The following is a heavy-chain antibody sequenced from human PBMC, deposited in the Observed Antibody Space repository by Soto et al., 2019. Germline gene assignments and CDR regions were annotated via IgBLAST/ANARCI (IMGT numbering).Heavy chain of an antibody. V-gene: IGHV3-23*01. J-gene: IGHJ2*01. Sequence: EVQLLESGGGLVQPGGSLRLSCAASGFTFSSYAMSWVRQAPGKGLEWVSAISGSGGNTYYADSVKGRFTISRDNSKNTLYMQMNSLRADDMAVYYCAKNHTVYSSSHVDWYFDLWGRGTLVTVSS. CDR2: ISGSGGNT. D-gene: IGHD6-6*01. CDR3: AKNHTVYSSSHVDWYFDL. CDR1: GFTFSSYA.